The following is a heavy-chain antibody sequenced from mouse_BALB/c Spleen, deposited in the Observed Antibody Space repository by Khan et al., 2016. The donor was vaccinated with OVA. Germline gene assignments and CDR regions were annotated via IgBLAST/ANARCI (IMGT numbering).Heavy chain of an antibody. V-gene: IGHV2-9*02. D-gene: IGHD1-3*01. CDR3: ARLEDI. CDR2: IWAGGST. Sequence: VQLQQSGPGLVAPSQSLSITCTVSGFSLTSYGVHWVRQPPGKGLEWLGVIWAGGSTNYNSALMSGLSISKDKSKSQVFLKMNRRQTDDTALYYCARLEDIWGQGTTLTVSS. CDR1: GFSLTSYG. J-gene: IGHJ2*01.